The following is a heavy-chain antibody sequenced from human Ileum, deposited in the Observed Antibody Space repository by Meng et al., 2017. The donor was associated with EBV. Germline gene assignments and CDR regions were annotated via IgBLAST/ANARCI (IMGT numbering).Heavy chain of an antibody. CDR2: IYYSGTT. CDR1: GGSFSSRKYY. Sequence: EWGRGRGNASETLALTCSVSGGSFSSRKYYWGWIRQPPGKAMEWIASIYYSGTTYYNPSLQSRVSISVDKSKNQVSLNMTSMTAADTAVYYCASRELAPFDYWGQGTLVTVSS. J-gene: IGHJ4*02. D-gene: IGHD1-26*01. CDR3: ASRELAPFDY. V-gene: IGHV4-39*07.